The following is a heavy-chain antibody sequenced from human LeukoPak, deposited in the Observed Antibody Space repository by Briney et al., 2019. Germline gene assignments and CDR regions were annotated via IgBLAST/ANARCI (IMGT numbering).Heavy chain of an antibody. CDR3: ARSPHILTGENFDY. CDR2: INSNSGGT. CDR1: GCTFTGYY. D-gene: IGHD3-9*01. Sequence: ASVKVSCKASGCTFTGYYMHWVRQAPGQGLEWMGWINSNSGGTNYAQKFQGRVTMTRDTSISTAYMELSRLRSDDTAVYYCARSPHILTGENFDYWGQGTLVTVSS. J-gene: IGHJ4*02. V-gene: IGHV1-2*02.